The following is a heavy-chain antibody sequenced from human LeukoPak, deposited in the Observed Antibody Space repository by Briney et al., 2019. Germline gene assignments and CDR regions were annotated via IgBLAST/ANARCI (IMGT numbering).Heavy chain of an antibody. Sequence: SVKVSCKASGFPFTSSAMQWVRQARGQRLEWIGWIVVGSGNTNYAQKFQERVTITRDMSTSTAYMELSSLRSEDTAVYYCAAASEIVVVTADAFDIWGQGTMVTVSS. CDR1: GFPFTSSA. V-gene: IGHV1-58*02. CDR3: AAASEIVVVTADAFDI. CDR2: IVVGSGNT. J-gene: IGHJ3*02. D-gene: IGHD2-21*02.